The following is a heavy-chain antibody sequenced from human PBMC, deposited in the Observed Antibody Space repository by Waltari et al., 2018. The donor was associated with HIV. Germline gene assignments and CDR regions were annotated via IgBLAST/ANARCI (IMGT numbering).Heavy chain of an antibody. CDR1: EYTFTIYY. CDR3: ARGHEYTNGLDY. Sequence: QDQLVQSGAEVKKPGASVTVSCQGSEYTFTIYYVHLVRQAPGQGLQWMGLLGFSAGDTNYAPDFQGRVSMTRDTATNTVYMELRSLNSDDSAMYYCARGHEYTNGLDYWGQGTLISVTS. CDR2: LGFSAGDT. J-gene: IGHJ4*02. V-gene: IGHV1-46*01. D-gene: IGHD2-8*01.